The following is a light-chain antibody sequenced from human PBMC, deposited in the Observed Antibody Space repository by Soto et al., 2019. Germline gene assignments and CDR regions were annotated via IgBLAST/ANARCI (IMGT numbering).Light chain of an antibody. J-gene: IGKJ1*01. CDR1: QNIGDW. CDR2: KAS. V-gene: IGKV1-5*03. CDR3: QQCHFYWT. Sequence: DIQMTQSPSTLPASVGDRVTITCRASQNIGDWLAWYQQKPGKVPKLLIYKASTLESGVPSRFSGSGSGTEFTLTISSLQPDDFATYYCQQCHFYWTFGQGTKVEIK.